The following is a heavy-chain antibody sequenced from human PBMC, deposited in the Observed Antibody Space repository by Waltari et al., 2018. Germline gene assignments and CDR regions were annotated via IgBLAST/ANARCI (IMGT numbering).Heavy chain of an antibody. J-gene: IGHJ4*02. Sequence: EVRLVQSGAEVREPGGSLKISCQSSGYTFSRHWIAWARQMPGKGLEWMGIIYPGDSETRYNPSFQGQVTFSVDNSINSAYLQWDSLKASDTAIYYCAKRGGTDFYFDYWGQGTLVTVSS. CDR2: IYPGDSET. V-gene: IGHV5-51*03. CDR1: GYTFSRHW. D-gene: IGHD3-10*01. CDR3: AKRGGTDFYFDY.